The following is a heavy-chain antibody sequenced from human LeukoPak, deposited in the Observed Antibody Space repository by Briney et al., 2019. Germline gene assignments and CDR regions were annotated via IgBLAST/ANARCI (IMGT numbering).Heavy chain of an antibody. V-gene: IGHV1-69*05. Sequence: SVKVSCEASGGTFSSYAISWVRQAPGQGLEWMGGIIPIFGTANYAQKFQGRVTITTDESTSTAYMELSSLRSEDTAVYYCARGVDCSSTSCYLFGAFDIWGQGTMVTVSS. CDR3: ARGVDCSSTSCYLFGAFDI. D-gene: IGHD2-2*01. J-gene: IGHJ3*02. CDR1: GGTFSSYA. CDR2: IIPIFGTA.